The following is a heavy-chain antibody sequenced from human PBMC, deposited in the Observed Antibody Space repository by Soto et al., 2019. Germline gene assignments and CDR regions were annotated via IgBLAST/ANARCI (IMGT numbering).Heavy chain of an antibody. J-gene: IGHJ4*02. V-gene: IGHV1-69*06. CDR2: IIPIFGTA. Sequence: SVKVSCKASGGTFSSYAISWVRQAPGQGLEWMGGIIPIFGTANYAQKFQGRVTITADKSTSTAYMELSSLRSEDTAVYYCARTHYYYDSSGSEYYFGYWGQGTLVTVSS. CDR3: ARTHYYYDSSGSEYYFGY. CDR1: GGTFSSYA. D-gene: IGHD3-22*01.